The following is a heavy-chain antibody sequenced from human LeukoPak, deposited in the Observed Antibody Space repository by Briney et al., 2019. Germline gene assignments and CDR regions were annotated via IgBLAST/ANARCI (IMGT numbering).Heavy chain of an antibody. Sequence: PGGSLRLSCAASGFTFSAYGMHWVRQAPGKGLEWVAFISYDGRNKYFADSVKGRFTVSRDNSKNTVHLQMNSLRAEDTAVYYCAKDPGYVDYWGQGTLVTVSS. V-gene: IGHV3-30*18. J-gene: IGHJ4*02. CDR1: GFTFSAYG. CDR3: AKDPGYVDY. CDR2: ISYDGRNK. D-gene: IGHD2-15*01.